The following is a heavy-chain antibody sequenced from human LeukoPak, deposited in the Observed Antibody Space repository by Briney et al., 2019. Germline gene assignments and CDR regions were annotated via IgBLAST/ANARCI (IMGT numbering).Heavy chain of an antibody. Sequence: GGSLRLSCAASGFTFSSYSMNWVRQAPGKGLEWVSSISSSSSYIYYADSVKGRFTISRDNAKNSLYLQMNSLRAEDTALYYCARDTGDWFDPWGQGTLVTVSS. J-gene: IGHJ5*02. CDR3: ARDTGDWFDP. CDR2: ISSSSSYI. CDR1: GFTFSSYS. V-gene: IGHV3-21*04. D-gene: IGHD2-8*02.